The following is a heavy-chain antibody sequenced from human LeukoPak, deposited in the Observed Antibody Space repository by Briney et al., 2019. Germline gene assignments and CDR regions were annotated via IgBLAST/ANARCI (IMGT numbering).Heavy chain of an antibody. J-gene: IGHJ4*02. CDR2: IIPIFGTA. D-gene: IGHD1-7*01. V-gene: IGHV1-69*01. CDR3: AREGLELQWDY. Sequence: SVKVSCKASGGTFSSYAISWVRQAPGQGLGWMGGIIPIFGTANYAQKFQGRVTITADESTSTAYMEQSSLRSEDTAVYYCAREGLELQWDYWGQGTLVTVSS. CDR1: GGTFSSYA.